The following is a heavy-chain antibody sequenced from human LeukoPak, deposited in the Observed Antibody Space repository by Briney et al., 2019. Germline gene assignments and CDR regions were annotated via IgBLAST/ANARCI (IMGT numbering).Heavy chain of an antibody. V-gene: IGHV5-51*01. Sequence: GESLKISCKGSGYSFTSYWIGWVRHMPGKGLEWMGIIYPGDSDTRYSPSFQGQVTISADNPISTAYLQWSSLKASDTAMYYCATRAGTGYSSSWTHFDYWGQGTLVTVSS. CDR2: IYPGDSDT. J-gene: IGHJ4*02. CDR3: ATRAGTGYSSSWTHFDY. CDR1: GYSFTSYW. D-gene: IGHD6-13*01.